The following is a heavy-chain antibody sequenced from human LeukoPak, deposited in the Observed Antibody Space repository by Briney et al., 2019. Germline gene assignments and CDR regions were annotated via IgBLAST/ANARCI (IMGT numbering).Heavy chain of an antibody. CDR2: IKQDGSEK. CDR3: AKVEMGGYFDY. V-gene: IGHV3-7*01. CDR1: GFTFSIYW. J-gene: IGHJ4*02. Sequence: PGGSLRLSCAASGFTFSIYWMSWVRQAPGKGLEWVANIKQDGSEKYYVDSVKGRFTISRDNAKNSLYLQMNSLRAEDTAVYYCAKVEMGGYFDYWGQGTLVTVSS. D-gene: IGHD5-24*01.